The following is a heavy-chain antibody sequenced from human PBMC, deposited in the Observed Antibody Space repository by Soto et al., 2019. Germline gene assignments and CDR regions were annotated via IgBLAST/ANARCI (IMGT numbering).Heavy chain of an antibody. D-gene: IGHD3-10*01. CDR1: GGTFSSYA. CDR2: IIPIFGTA. Sequence: QVQLVQSGAEVKKPGSSVKVSCKASGGTFSSYAISWVRQAPGQGLEWMGWIIPIFGTANYAKKFKGRVTITADDATSTAYMELSSLRSEDTAVYYCARVSSGQHYYYYGMDVWGQGTTVTVSS. J-gene: IGHJ6*02. CDR3: ARVSSGQHYYYYGMDV. V-gene: IGHV1-69*01.